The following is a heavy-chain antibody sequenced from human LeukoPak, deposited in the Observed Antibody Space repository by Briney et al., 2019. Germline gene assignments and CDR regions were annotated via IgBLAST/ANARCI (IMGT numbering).Heavy chain of an antibody. V-gene: IGHV3-74*01. CDR2: ISNDGTAT. J-gene: IGHJ4*01. CDR1: GFTFSSYW. D-gene: IGHD3-10*01. Sequence: GGSLRLSCAASGFTFSSYWMHWVRQAPGKGLVWVSRISNDGTATRYADSVKGRFTISRDNAKNTLYLQMNSLRAEDTAMYYCARAVYYSNYLGYWGQGTLVTVSS. CDR3: ARAVYYSNYLGY.